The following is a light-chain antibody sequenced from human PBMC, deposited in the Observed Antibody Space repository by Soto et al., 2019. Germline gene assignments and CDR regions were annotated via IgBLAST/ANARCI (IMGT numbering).Light chain of an antibody. V-gene: IGKV1-27*01. J-gene: IGKJ3*01. CDR3: QKYSSVPV. CDR2: AAS. CDR1: QDIRNF. Sequence: DIQMTQSPTSLSASVGDRVTITCRASQDIRNFVALYQQKPGKAPKLLIYAASTLQSGVPSRFSGSGSGTDFTLTINSMQPEDFATYSCQKYSSVPVFGPGTKVDIK.